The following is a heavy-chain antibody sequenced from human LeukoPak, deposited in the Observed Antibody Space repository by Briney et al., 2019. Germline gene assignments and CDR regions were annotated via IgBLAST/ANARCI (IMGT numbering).Heavy chain of an antibody. V-gene: IGHV4-59*08. CDR2: IYYSGST. Sequence: SETLSLTRTVSGGSISSYYWSWIRQPPGKGLEWIGYIYYSGSTNYNPSLKSRVTISVDTSKNQFSLKLSSVTAADTAVYYCARSAGGRPLEFDYWGQGTLVTVSS. CDR3: ARSAGGRPLEFDY. J-gene: IGHJ4*02. D-gene: IGHD1-1*01. CDR1: GGSISSYY.